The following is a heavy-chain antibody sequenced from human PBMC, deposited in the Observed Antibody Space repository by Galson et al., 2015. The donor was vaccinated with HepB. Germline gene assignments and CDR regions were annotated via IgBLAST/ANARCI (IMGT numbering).Heavy chain of an antibody. CDR2: IDPSDSYT. Sequence: QSGAEVKKPGESLRISCKGSGYTFTTFWISWVRQMPGKGLEWMGRIDPSDSYTVYSPSFQGHVTISADKSITTAYLQWSSLKASDTAMYYCASRQYYYGSGTYYNVSDYWGQGTLVTVSS. J-gene: IGHJ4*02. D-gene: IGHD3-10*01. CDR1: GYTFTTFW. V-gene: IGHV5-10-1*01. CDR3: ASRQYYYGSGTYYNVSDY.